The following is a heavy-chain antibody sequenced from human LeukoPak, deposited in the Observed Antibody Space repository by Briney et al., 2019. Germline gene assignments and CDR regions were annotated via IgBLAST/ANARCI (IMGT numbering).Heavy chain of an antibody. CDR1: GFIFSNYW. CDR3: ARIEGYPNENTYYYGMDV. V-gene: IGHV3-21*01. J-gene: IGHJ6*02. Sequence: GGSLRLSCAASGFIFSNYWMSWVRQAPGKGLEWVSSISSSSSYIYYADSVKGRFTISRDNAKNSLYLQMNSLRAEDTAVYYCARIEGYPNENTYYYGMDVWGQGTTVTVSS. CDR2: ISSSSSYI. D-gene: IGHD5-18*01.